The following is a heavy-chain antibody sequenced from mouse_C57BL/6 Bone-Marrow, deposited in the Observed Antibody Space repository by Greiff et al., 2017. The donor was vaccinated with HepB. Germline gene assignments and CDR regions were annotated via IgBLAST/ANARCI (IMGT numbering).Heavy chain of an antibody. CDR2: IYPGDGDT. J-gene: IGHJ2*01. V-gene: IGHV1-80*01. CDR3: ARSGYYGSSYGY. CDR1: GYAFSSYW. Sequence: VQLQQSGAELVKPGASVKISCKASGYAFSSYWMNWVKQRPGKGLEWIGQIYPGDGDTNYNGKFKGKATLTADTSSSTAYMQLSSLTSEAAAVYCCARSGYYGSSYGYWGQGTTLTVSS. D-gene: IGHD1-1*01.